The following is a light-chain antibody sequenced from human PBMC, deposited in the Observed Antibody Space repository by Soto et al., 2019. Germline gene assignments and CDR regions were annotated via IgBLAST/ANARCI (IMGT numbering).Light chain of an antibody. CDR2: GAS. J-gene: IGKJ3*01. Sequence: EIVVTQSPGTLYLSPGERATLSCRASQSVSRNYLAWYQQKPGQAPRLLIYGASSRASDIPDRFSGSGSGTDFTLIISRMEPEDCARYYCQQYGSTPFTFGPGTKVDVK. CDR1: QSVSRNY. V-gene: IGKV3-20*01. CDR3: QQYGSTPFT.